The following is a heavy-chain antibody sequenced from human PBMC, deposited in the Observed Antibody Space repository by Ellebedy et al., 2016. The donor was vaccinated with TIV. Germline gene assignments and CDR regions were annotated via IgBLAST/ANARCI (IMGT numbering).Heavy chain of an antibody. V-gene: IGHV1-18*04. J-gene: IGHJ4*02. D-gene: IGHD2-15*01. CDR1: GYTFTSFG. Sequence: ASVKVSCKASGYTFTSFGISWLRQAPGQGLEWMGWISAYSGNTNYVQKFQGRVTMTTDTSTSTGYMEVRRLRSDDTAVYYCARVIGLFDCDGATCSPPPPLDYWGQGTLVTVSS. CDR3: ARVIGLFDCDGATCSPPPPLDY. CDR2: ISAYSGNT.